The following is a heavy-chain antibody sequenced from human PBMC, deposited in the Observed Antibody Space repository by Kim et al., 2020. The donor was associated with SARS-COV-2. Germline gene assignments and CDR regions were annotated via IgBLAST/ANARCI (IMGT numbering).Heavy chain of an antibody. J-gene: IGHJ4*02. CDR1: GFSFSSYG. D-gene: IGHD3-9*01. Sequence: GWSLRLSCAAFGFSFSSYGMHWVRQPPGKGLEWVTFVSYDENKKYYADSVKGRFTISRDNSKNTVYLQMDSLKAEDTAVYYCAKDHILAGYRYFDAWGQGTLVTVSP. CDR2: VSYDENKK. V-gene: IGHV3-33*06. CDR3: AKDHILAGYRYFDA.